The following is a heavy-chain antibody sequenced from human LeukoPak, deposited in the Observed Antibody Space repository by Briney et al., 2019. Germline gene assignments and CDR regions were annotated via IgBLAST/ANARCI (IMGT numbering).Heavy chain of an antibody. CDR2: IYHSGST. CDR3: ARGTGGCSGGSCYRNAFDI. Sequence: SQTLSLTCAVSGGSLSSGGYSWGWHRQPPGRGLEWIGYIYHSGSTYYNPSLKSRVTISVDRSKNQFSLKLSSVTAADTAVYYCARGTGGCSGGSCYRNAFDIWGQGTMVTVSS. CDR1: GGSLSSGGYS. D-gene: IGHD2-15*01. V-gene: IGHV4-30-2*01. J-gene: IGHJ3*02.